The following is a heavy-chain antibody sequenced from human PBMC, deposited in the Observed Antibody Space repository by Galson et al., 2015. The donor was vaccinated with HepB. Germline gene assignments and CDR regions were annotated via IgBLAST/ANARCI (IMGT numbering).Heavy chain of an antibody. CDR2: ISSSGSYI. J-gene: IGHJ4*02. CDR3: ARDAGWAVAAELNY. Sequence: LRLSCAASGFTFSSYSMNWVRQAPGKGLEWVSSISSSGSYIYYADSVKGRFTISRDNAKNSLYLQMNSLRAEDTAVYYCARDAGWAVAAELNYWGQGTLVTVSS. D-gene: IGHD6-19*01. CDR1: GFTFSSYS. V-gene: IGHV3-21*01.